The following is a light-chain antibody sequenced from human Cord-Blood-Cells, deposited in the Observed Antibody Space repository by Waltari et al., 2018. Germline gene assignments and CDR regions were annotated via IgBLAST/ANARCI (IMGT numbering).Light chain of an antibody. CDR1: NIGSKS. V-gene: IGLV3-21*04. CDR2: YDS. CDR3: QVWDSSSDHPV. J-gene: IGLJ3*02. Sequence: SYVLTQPPSVSVAPGKTARITCGGNNIGSKSVHWYQQKPGQAPVLVIYYDSDRPSGIPERFSGANSGNTAHLTISRVEAGDEADYYCQVWDSSSDHPVFGGGTKLTVL.